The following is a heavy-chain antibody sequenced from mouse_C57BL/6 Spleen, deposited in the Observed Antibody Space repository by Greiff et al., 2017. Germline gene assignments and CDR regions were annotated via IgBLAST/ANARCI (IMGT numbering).Heavy chain of an antibody. CDR3: ATYYYGSSRY. D-gene: IGHD1-1*01. Sequence: QVQLQQPGAELVKPGASVKLSCKASGYTFTSYWMHWVKQRPGQGLEWIGMIHPNSGSTNYNEKFKSKATLTVGKSSSTAYMQLSSLTSEDSAVYYCATYYYGSSRYWGQGTTLTVSS. V-gene: IGHV1-64*01. J-gene: IGHJ2*01. CDR2: IHPNSGST. CDR1: GYTFTSYW.